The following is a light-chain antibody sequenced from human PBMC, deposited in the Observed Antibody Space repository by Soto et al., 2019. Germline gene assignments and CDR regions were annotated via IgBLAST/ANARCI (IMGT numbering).Light chain of an antibody. CDR1: QSISNY. V-gene: IGKV1-39*01. CDR2: ATS. J-gene: IGKJ4*01. CDR3: QQSYNTLALT. Sequence: DLQMTQSPSSLSASVGDRVTITCRASQSISNYLNWYQQKPGKAPKLLIYATSSLQSGVPSRFSGSGSGTDFTLTISSLQPEDFATYYCQQSYNTLALTFGGGTKVEIK.